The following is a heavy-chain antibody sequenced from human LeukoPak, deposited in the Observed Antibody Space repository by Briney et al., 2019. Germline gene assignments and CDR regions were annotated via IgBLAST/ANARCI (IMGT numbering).Heavy chain of an antibody. CDR2: IIPIFGTA. CDR1: GGTFSSYA. Sequence: SVKVSCKASGGTFSSYAISWVRQAPGQGLEWMGGIIPIFGTANYAQKFQGRVTITADKSTSTAYMELSSLRSEDTAVYYCARGGDSSSWLSWFDPWGQGTLVTVSS. J-gene: IGHJ5*02. V-gene: IGHV1-69*06. CDR3: ARGGDSSSWLSWFDP. D-gene: IGHD6-13*01.